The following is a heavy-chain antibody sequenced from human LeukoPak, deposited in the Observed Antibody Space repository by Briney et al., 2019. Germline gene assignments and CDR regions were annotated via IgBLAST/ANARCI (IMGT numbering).Heavy chain of an antibody. CDR3: ARVDGDGYNIPDY. CDR1: GKSFSSYY. CDR2: INHSGNT. V-gene: IGHV4-34*01. D-gene: IGHD5-24*01. J-gene: IGHJ4*02. Sequence: ASETLSLTCAVYGKSFSSYYWSWIRQPPGKGLEWIGEINHSGNTNYNPSLKSRVTISVDTSKNQFSLKLSSVTAADTAVYYCARVDGDGYNIPDYWGQGTLVTVSP.